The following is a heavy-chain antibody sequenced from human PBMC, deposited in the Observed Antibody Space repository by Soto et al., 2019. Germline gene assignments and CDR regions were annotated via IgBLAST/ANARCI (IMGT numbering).Heavy chain of an antibody. Sequence: ASVKVSCTASGYTFTSYGISWVRQAPGQGLEWMGWISAYNGNTNYAQKLQGRVTMTTDTSTSTAYMELRSLRSDDTAVYYCARDNGSSSLPYVDNYYYYYGMDVWGQGTTVTVSS. J-gene: IGHJ6*02. CDR3: ARDNGSSSLPYVDNYYYYYGMDV. D-gene: IGHD6-6*01. CDR2: ISAYNGNT. CDR1: GYTFTSYG. V-gene: IGHV1-18*01.